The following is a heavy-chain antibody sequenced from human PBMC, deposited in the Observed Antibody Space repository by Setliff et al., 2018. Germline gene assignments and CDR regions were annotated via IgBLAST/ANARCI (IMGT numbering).Heavy chain of an antibody. Sequence: PGGSLRLSCATSGFTFRDYSLVWVRQAPGKGLEWVSGIVQSSDVVYADSVKGRFIMSRDNSRNTISLQINDLRVEDTATYYCAKDRVPDGIWDFDSWGQGIVVTVSS. CDR1: GFTFRDYS. J-gene: IGHJ4*02. V-gene: IGHV3-23*01. D-gene: IGHD1-20*01. CDR2: IVQSSDV. CDR3: AKDRVPDGIWDFDS.